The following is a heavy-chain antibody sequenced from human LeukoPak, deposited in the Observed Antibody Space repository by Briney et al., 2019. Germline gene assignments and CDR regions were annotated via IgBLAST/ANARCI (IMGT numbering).Heavy chain of an antibody. CDR3: ARGRRDGYNVWGY. D-gene: IGHD5-24*01. CDR2: IIPIFGTA. V-gene: IGHV1-69*13. CDR1: GGTFSSYA. Sequence: SVTVSCTASGGTFSSYAISWVRQAPGQGLEWMGGIIPIFGTANYAQKFQGRVTITADESTSTAYMELSSLRSEDTAVYYCARGRRDGYNVWGYWGQGTLVTVSS. J-gene: IGHJ4*02.